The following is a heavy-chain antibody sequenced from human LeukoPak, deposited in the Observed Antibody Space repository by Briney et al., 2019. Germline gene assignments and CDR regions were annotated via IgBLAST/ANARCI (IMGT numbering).Heavy chain of an antibody. J-gene: IGHJ4*02. CDR2: ISYDGSNK. CDR3: AREDYVWGSYRWTVFDY. D-gene: IGHD3-16*02. Sequence: PGGSLRLSCAASGFTFSSYAMHWVRQAPGKGLEWVAVISYDGSNKYYADSVKGRFTISRDNSKNTLYLQMNSLRAEDTAVYYCAREDYVWGSYRWTVFDYWGQGTLVTVSS. V-gene: IGHV3-30-3*01. CDR1: GFTFSSYA.